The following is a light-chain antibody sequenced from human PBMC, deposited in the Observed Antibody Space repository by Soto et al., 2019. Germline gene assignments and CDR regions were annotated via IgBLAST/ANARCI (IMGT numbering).Light chain of an antibody. Sequence: DIQMTQSPSTLSATAGDRVTITCRASQSISSWLAWYQHKPGKAPKLLIYDASNLDSGVPPRFSGSGSGTELSLTISNPKHHDFPTYYCQQYENYWTFGQGTKVDIK. V-gene: IGKV1-5*01. CDR1: QSISSW. CDR2: DAS. J-gene: IGKJ1*01. CDR3: QQYENYWT.